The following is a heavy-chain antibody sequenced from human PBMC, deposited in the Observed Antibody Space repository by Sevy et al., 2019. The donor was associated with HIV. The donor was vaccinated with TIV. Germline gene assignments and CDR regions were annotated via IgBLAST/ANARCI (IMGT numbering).Heavy chain of an antibody. CDR1: GGTFSSYA. D-gene: IGHD3-10*01. Sequence: ASVKVSCKASGGTFSSYAISWVRQAPGQGLEWMGGIGAYNGNRKYAQNLQDRVTMTTDTSTSTAYMELRSLGSDDTAVYFCARLSTARGKSNWFDPWGQGTLVTVSS. V-gene: IGHV1-18*01. J-gene: IGHJ5*02. CDR3: ARLSTARGKSNWFDP. CDR2: IGAYNGNR.